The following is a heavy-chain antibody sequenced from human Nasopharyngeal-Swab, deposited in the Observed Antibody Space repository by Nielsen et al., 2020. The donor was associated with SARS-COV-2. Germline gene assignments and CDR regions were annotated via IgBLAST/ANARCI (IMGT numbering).Heavy chain of an antibody. J-gene: IGHJ4*02. V-gene: IGHV4-34*01. D-gene: IGHD3-16*01. CDR3: ARGNISARLGL. CDR1: GGSFSGYY. CDR2: IVHSGST. Sequence: SETLSLTCAVYGGSFSGYYWSWIRQPPGKGLEWIGEIVHSGSTYYNPSLESQVTMSVDTSKNQFSLKLSSVTAADTAVYYCARGNISARLGLWGQGTLVTVSS.